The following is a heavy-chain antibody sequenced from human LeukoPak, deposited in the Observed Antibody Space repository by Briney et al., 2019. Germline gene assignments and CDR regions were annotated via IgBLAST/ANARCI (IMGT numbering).Heavy chain of an antibody. Sequence: GYYWSWIRQPPGKGLEWIGEINHGGGTNYNPSLKSRVTISIDTSKNQFSLKLSSVTAADTAVYYCARTGGYSSGTYYPFDYWGQGALVTVSS. V-gene: IGHV4-34*01. D-gene: IGHD3-10*01. J-gene: IGHJ4*02. CDR3: ARTGGYSSGTYYPFDY. CDR2: INHGGGT. CDR1: GYY.